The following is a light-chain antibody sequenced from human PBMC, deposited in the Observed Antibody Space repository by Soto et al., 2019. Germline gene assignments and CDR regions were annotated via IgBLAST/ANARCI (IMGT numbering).Light chain of an antibody. CDR3: QQYGSSQYT. Sequence: EIVLTQSPGTLSLSPGERATLSCRASQSVNNNYLAWYQQKPGQAPRLLIYGASSRATGIPDRFSGSGSGTYFTLTISRQEPEDFAVYYCQQYGSSQYTFGQGTKLEIK. CDR2: GAS. J-gene: IGKJ2*01. CDR1: QSVNNNY. V-gene: IGKV3-20*01.